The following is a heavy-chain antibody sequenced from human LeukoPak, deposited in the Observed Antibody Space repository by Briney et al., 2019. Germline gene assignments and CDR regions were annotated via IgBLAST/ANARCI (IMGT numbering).Heavy chain of an antibody. CDR1: GFTFSSNA. J-gene: IGHJ6*04. CDR2: ISSSGSTI. Sequence: GGSLRLSCAASGFTFSSNAMSWVRQAPGKGLEWVSYISSSGSTIYYADSVKGRFTISRDNAKNSLYLQMNSLRAEDTAVYYCAELGITMIGGVWGKGTTVTISS. D-gene: IGHD3-10*02. CDR3: AELGITMIGGV. V-gene: IGHV3-48*03.